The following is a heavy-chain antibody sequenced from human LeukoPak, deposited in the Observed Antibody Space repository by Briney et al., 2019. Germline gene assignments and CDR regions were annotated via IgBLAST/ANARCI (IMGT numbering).Heavy chain of an antibody. D-gene: IGHD1-1*01. V-gene: IGHV3-21*01. CDR2: ISSSSSYI. CDR1: GFTFSSYS. Sequence: GGSLRLSCAASGFTFSSYSMNWVRQAPGKGLEWVSSISSSSSYIYYADSVKGRFTISRDNAKNSLYLQMNSLRAEDTAVYYCASSSWNVDYYGMDVWGQGTTVTVSS. J-gene: IGHJ6*02. CDR3: ASSSWNVDYYGMDV.